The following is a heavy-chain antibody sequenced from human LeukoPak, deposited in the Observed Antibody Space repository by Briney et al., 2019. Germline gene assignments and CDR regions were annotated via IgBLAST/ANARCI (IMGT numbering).Heavy chain of an antibody. V-gene: IGHV3-74*01. CDR2: IKSDASTA. CDR1: GFTLSDYY. Sequence: GGSLRLTCATSGFTLSDYYIHWLRQVPGKGLVWVSHIKSDASTASYADSVRGRFTISRDHARNMLYLQMNSLRVEDTAVYYCTTDGPDALANWGQGTLVTVSS. J-gene: IGHJ4*02. D-gene: IGHD1-14*01. CDR3: TTDGPDALAN.